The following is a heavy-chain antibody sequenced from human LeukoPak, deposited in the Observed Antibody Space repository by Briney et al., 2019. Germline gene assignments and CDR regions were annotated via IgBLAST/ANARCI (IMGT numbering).Heavy chain of an antibody. CDR3: AKRPSPYYDSSGYPLL. Sequence: PGGSLRLSCTASGFTLGDYAMSWFRQAPGKGLEWIAFVRNKAYGGTSEYAASVKGRFTISRDDSKSIAYLQMNSLRAEDTAVYYCAKRPSPYYDSSGYPLLWGQGTLVTVSS. V-gene: IGHV3-49*03. CDR2: VRNKAYGGTS. CDR1: GFTLGDYA. D-gene: IGHD3-22*01. J-gene: IGHJ4*02.